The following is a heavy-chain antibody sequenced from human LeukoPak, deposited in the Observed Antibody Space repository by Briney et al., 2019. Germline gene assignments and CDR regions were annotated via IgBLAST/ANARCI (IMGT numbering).Heavy chain of an antibody. Sequence: GGSLRLACAGSGFSFSHTWMNWVRQAPGKGLEYIGRIKSKTNGGEATEYAAAVTGRFFISRDDSASTLYLHLNSLKTEDTAVYYCATDRIVGASAFDVWGQGTMVTVSS. J-gene: IGHJ3*01. CDR1: GFSFSHTW. CDR3: ATDRIVGASAFDV. D-gene: IGHD1-26*01. V-gene: IGHV3-15*01. CDR2: IKSKTNGGEAT.